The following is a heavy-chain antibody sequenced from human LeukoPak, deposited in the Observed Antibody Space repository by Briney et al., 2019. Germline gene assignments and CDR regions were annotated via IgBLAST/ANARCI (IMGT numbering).Heavy chain of an antibody. D-gene: IGHD3-10*01. CDR2: IKQDGSEE. CDR1: GFTFSSYW. J-gene: IGHJ6*03. Sequence: GGSLRLSCAASGFTFSSYWMSWVRQAPGKGLEWVANIKQDGSEEYYVDSVKGRFTISRDNAKNSLYLQMNSLRAEDTAVDYCARDCAYRSGIWYYYYMDVWGKGTTVTVSS. CDR3: ARDCAYRSGIWYYYYMDV. V-gene: IGHV3-7*01.